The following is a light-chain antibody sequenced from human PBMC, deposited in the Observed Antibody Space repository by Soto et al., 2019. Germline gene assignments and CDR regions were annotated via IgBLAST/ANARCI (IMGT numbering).Light chain of an antibody. CDR2: SNN. Sequence: QSVLTQPPSASGTPGQRVTISCSGSSSNIGSNTIHWYQQLPGTAPKLLIDSNNRRPSGVPDRFSGSTSGTSASLVIRGLQSEDEADYYCAAWDDILNGYVFGDGTKLTVL. J-gene: IGLJ2*01. CDR1: SSNIGSNT. V-gene: IGLV1-44*01. CDR3: AAWDDILNGYV.